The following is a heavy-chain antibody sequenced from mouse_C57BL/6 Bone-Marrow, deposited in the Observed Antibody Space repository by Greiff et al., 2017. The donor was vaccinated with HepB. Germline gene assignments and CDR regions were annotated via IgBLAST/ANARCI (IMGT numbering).Heavy chain of an antibody. CDR1: GYTFTSYG. D-gene: IGHD1-1*01. J-gene: IGHJ2*01. Sequence: QVQLQQSGAELARPGASVKLSCKASGYTFTSYGISWVKQKTGQGLEWIGEIYPRSGNTYYNEKFKGKATLTADKSSSTAYMELRSLTSEDSAVYFCARKRDYYGYYFDYWGQGTTLTVSS. V-gene: IGHV1-81*01. CDR3: ARKRDYYGYYFDY. CDR2: IYPRSGNT.